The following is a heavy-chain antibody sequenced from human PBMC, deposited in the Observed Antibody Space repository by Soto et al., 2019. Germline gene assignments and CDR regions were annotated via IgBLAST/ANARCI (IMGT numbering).Heavy chain of an antibody. CDR3: ARDGREASGMDV. V-gene: IGHV4-59*11. D-gene: IGHD1-26*01. J-gene: IGHJ6*04. Sequence: PSETLSLTCTVSGGAISIHYWSWVRQSPGKGLEWIGHIYYRGSTSYNPSLRSRSTISVDTSNNQFSLKLTSVTTADTAVYYCARDGREASGMDVWGKGNSVTVSS. CDR2: IYYRGST. CDR1: GGAISIHY.